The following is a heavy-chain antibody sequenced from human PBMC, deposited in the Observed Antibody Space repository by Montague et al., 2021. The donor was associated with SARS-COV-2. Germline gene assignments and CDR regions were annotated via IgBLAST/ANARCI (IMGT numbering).Heavy chain of an antibody. Sequence: SETLSLTCTVSGGSISTYYWNWIRQSPGKGLEWLGYFYYSLNTNYNPSXRGRLPISVDTSKNQVSLNLRSVTAADTAVYYCARDSFEAPLFFDYWGQGILVTVSS. V-gene: IGHV4-59*01. CDR2: FYYSLNT. CDR1: GGSISTYY. CDR3: ARDSFEAPLFFDY. J-gene: IGHJ4*02. D-gene: IGHD3-16*01.